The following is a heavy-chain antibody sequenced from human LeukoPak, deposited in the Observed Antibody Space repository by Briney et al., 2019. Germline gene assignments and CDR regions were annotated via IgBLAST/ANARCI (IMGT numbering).Heavy chain of an antibody. CDR1: GGSINWHY. Sequence: PSETLSLTCNVSGGSINWHYWSWIRQPPGKGLEWIGYVYYSGSTHYNPSLKSRVTVSVDMSKNQFYLKLSSVTAADTAVYYCARVAVARHLDYWGQGTLVTVSS. V-gene: IGHV4-59*11. CDR3: ARVAVARHLDY. J-gene: IGHJ4*02. D-gene: IGHD2-2*01. CDR2: VYYSGST.